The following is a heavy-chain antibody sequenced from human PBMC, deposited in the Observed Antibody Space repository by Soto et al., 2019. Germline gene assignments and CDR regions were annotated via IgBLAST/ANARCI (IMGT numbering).Heavy chain of an antibody. CDR2: INPNGGFT. J-gene: IGHJ6*03. CDR3: ARESGGATATLDYYYFYMDV. D-gene: IGHD5-12*01. CDR1: GDTFNDYY. V-gene: IGHV1-2*04. Sequence: VQLVQSGAEVKEPGASVKVPCKTSGDTFNDYYIHWVRQAPGQGLEWMGWINPNGGFTNYAQKFQGWVTMTRDTSIRTVYMELSSLRSDDAAVYYCARESGGATATLDYYYFYMDVWGKGTTVTVSS.